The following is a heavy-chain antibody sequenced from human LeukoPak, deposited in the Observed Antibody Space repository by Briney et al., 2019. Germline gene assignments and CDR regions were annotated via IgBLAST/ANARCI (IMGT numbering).Heavy chain of an antibody. D-gene: IGHD1-1*01. V-gene: IGHV3-30-3*01. CDR3: ASHRGDYATGYFDY. J-gene: IGHJ4*02. Sequence: GGSLRLSCAASGFTFSSYAMHWVRQAPGKGLEWVAVISYDGSNKYYADSVRGRFTISKDNSQNTLYLQMNSLRAEDTAVYYCASHRGDYATGYFDYWGQGTLVTVSS. CDR2: ISYDGSNK. CDR1: GFTFSSYA.